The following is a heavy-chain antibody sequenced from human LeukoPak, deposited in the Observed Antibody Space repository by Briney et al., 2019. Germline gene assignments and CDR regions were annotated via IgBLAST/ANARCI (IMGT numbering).Heavy chain of an antibody. J-gene: IGHJ5*02. CDR3: AKEDSSGYYHYNWFDP. V-gene: IGHV3-30*02. CDR1: GFTFSSYG. Sequence: GGSLRLSCAASGFTFSSYGIHWVRQAPAKGLEWMAFIRYDGSNKYYADSVKGRFTISRDNSKNTLYLQMNSLRAEDTAVYYCAKEDSSGYYHYNWFDPWGQGTLVTVSS. D-gene: IGHD3-22*01. CDR2: IRYDGSNK.